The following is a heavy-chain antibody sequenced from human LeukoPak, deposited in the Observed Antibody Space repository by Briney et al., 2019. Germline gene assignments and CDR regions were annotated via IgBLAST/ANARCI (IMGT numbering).Heavy chain of an antibody. CDR3: AILTVTTAY. CDR2: INGNGGST. J-gene: IGHJ4*02. Sequence: GESLRPSCAASGFTFSSYAMSWVRQIPGKGLEWVSGINGNGGSTNYADSVKGRFTISRDNSKNTLYLQMNSLRAEDTAVYYCAILTVTTAYWGQGTLVTVSS. CDR1: GFTFSSYA. V-gene: IGHV3-23*01. D-gene: IGHD4-17*01.